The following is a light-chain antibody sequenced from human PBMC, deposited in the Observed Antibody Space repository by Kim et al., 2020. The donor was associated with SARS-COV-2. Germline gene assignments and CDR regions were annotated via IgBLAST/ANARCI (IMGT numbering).Light chain of an antibody. Sequence: SYELTQPPSVSVSPGQTASITCSGDQLGKKYTGWYQQKPGQSPLLVIFQDTARPAGVPERFSGSNSANTATLTISGTQAMDEADYYCQAWDSTSVVFGGGTKLTVL. CDR1: QLGKKY. CDR2: QDT. J-gene: IGLJ3*02. V-gene: IGLV3-1*01. CDR3: QAWDSTSVV.